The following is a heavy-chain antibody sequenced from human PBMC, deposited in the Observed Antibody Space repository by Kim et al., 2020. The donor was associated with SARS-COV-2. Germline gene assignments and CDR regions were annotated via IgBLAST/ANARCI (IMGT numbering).Heavy chain of an antibody. V-gene: IGHV3-7*03. Sequence: GGSLRLSCAASGFTFSDYWMTWVRQAPGKGLEWVANIKQDGSEKYYVDSVKGRFTISRDNAKNSLYLQMNSLRAEDTAVYYCARDLGVVRRYYHMDVWGQGTTVTVSS. J-gene: IGHJ6*02. CDR3: ARDLGVVRRYYHMDV. D-gene: IGHD3-10*01. CDR2: IKQDGSEK. CDR1: GFTFSDYW.